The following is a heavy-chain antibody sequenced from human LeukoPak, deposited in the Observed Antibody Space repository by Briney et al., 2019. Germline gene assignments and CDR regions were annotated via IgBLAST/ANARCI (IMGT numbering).Heavy chain of an antibody. CDR2: IYTSGST. CDR3: ARVVYYDSSGYYLYDY. CDR1: GGSISSGSYY. V-gene: IGHV4-61*02. Sequence: SQTLSLTCTVSGGSISSGSYYWSWIRQPAGKGLEWIGRIYTSGSTNYNPSLKSRVTISVDTSKNQFSLKLSSVTAADTAVYYCARVVYYDSSGYYLYDYWGQGTLVTVSS. D-gene: IGHD3-22*01. J-gene: IGHJ4*02.